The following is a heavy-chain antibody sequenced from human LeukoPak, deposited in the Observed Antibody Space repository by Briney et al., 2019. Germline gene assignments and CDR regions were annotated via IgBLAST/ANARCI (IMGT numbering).Heavy chain of an antibody. CDR2: IYYSGST. CDR1: GGSISSYY. Sequence: SETLSLTCTVSGGSISSYYWSWIRQPPGKGLEWIGYIYYSGSTNYNPSLKSRVTISVDTSKNQFSLKLSSVTAADTAVYYCAKEGRPTVTLLEYWGQGTLVTVSS. V-gene: IGHV4-59*01. D-gene: IGHD1-14*01. CDR3: AKEGRPTVTLLEY. J-gene: IGHJ4*02.